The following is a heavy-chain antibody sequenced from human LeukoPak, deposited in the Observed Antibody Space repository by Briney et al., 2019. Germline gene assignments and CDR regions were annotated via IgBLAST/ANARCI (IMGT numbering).Heavy chain of an antibody. CDR1: GGSISSYY. V-gene: IGHV4-59*01. CDR2: IYYSGST. Sequence: SETLSLTCTVSGGSISSYYWSWIRQPPGKGLEWIGHIYYSGSTNYNPSLKSRVTISVDTSKNQFSLKLSSVTAADTAVYYCARGSRDFDYWGQGTLVTVSS. J-gene: IGHJ4*02. CDR3: ARGSRDFDY.